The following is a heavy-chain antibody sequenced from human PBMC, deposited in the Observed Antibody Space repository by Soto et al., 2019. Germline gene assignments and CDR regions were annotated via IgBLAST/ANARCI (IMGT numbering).Heavy chain of an antibody. V-gene: IGHV3-33*01. D-gene: IGHD1-26*01. CDR3: ARRRVGATGEYDAFDI. CDR2: IWYDGSNK. Sequence: QVQLVESGGGVVQPGRSLRLSCAASGFTFSSYGMHWVRQAPGKGLEWVAVIWYDGSNKYYADSVKGRFTISRDNSENTLYLQMNSLRAEDTAVYYCARRRVGATGEYDAFDIWGQVTMVTVSS. CDR1: GFTFSSYG. J-gene: IGHJ3*02.